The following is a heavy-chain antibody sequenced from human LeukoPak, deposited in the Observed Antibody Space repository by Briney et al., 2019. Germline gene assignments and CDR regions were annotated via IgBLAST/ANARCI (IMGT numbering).Heavy chain of an antibody. Sequence: NPGGSLRLSCAASGFTFSSYSMNWVRQAPGKGLEWVSSISSSSSYIYYADSVKGRFTISRDNAKNSLYLQMNSLRAGDTAVYCCARVGELWFQFDYWGQGTLVTVSS. CDR1: GFTFSSYS. D-gene: IGHD3-16*02. V-gene: IGHV3-21*01. CDR2: ISSSSSYI. J-gene: IGHJ4*02. CDR3: ARVGELWFQFDY.